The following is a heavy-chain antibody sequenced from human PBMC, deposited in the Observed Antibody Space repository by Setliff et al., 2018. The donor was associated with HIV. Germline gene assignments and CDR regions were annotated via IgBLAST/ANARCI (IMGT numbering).Heavy chain of an antibody. CDR2: INHRGIT. J-gene: IGHJ6*02. CDR1: GVSFSGYY. Sequence: PSETLSLTCAVSGVSFSGYYWSWIRQPPGKGLEWIGEINHRGITNYSPSLKSRVTISVDTSKNQFSLKLRSVTAADTAVYYCARVVWMAAAGTIDYYYYGMGIWGQGTTVTVSS. CDR3: ARVVWMAAAGTIDYYYYGMGI. D-gene: IGHD6-13*01. V-gene: IGHV4-34*01.